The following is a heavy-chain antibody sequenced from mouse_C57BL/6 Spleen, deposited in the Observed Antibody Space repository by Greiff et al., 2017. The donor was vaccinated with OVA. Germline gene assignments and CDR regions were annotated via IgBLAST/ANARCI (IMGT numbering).Heavy chain of an antibody. CDR2: INPSNGGT. Sequence: QVHVKQPGTELVKPGASVKLSCKASGYTFTSYWMHWVKQRPGQGLEWIGNINPSNGGTNYNEKFKSKATLTVDKSSSTAYMQLSSLTSEDSAVYYCARWGYYGSSPYAMDYWGQGTSVTVSS. CDR3: ARWGYYGSSPYAMDY. J-gene: IGHJ4*01. V-gene: IGHV1-53*01. D-gene: IGHD1-1*01. CDR1: GYTFTSYW.